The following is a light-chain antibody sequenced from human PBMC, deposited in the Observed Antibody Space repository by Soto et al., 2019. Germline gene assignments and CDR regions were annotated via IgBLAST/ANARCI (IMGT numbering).Light chain of an antibody. CDR1: SSDVGDYNY. CDR2: DVS. CDR3: CSYAGSYTHWV. J-gene: IGLJ3*02. V-gene: IGLV2-11*01. Sequence: QSVLTQPRSVSGSPGQSVTISCTGTSSDVGDYNYVSWHQQHPGKAPKLMIYDVSQRPSGVPDRFSGSKSGNTASLTISGLQAEDEADYYCCSYAGSYTHWVFGGGTKVTVL.